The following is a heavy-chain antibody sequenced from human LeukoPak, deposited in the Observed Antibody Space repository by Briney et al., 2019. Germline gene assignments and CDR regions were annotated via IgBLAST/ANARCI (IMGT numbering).Heavy chain of an antibody. J-gene: IGHJ6*03. Sequence: PGGSLRLSCAASGFTFSSYAMSWVRQAPGKGLEWVSAISGSGGSTYYADSEKGRFTISRDNSKNTLYLQMNSLRAEDTAVYYCAKDGSSGYDFWSGYPPGYYYMDVWGKGTTVTVSS. CDR1: GFTFSSYA. CDR3: AKDGSSGYDFWSGYPPGYYYMDV. D-gene: IGHD3-3*01. V-gene: IGHV3-23*01. CDR2: ISGSGGST.